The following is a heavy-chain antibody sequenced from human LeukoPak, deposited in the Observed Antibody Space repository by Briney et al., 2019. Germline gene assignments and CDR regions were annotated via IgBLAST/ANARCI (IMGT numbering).Heavy chain of an antibody. CDR2: INPNGDAT. CDR1: GYAFTKYL. V-gene: IGHV1-46*01. J-gene: IGHJ5*02. Sequence: ASVKVSCKTSGYAFTKYLIHWVRQAPGQGLEWVGTINPNGDATNYAPRLQGRLTLTQDTSTSTVYMELRGLTPDDTAVYYCARPLFCAFDNCGYWLDPWGPGTLVTVSS. D-gene: IGHD1-20*01. CDR3: ARPLFCAFDNCGYWLDP.